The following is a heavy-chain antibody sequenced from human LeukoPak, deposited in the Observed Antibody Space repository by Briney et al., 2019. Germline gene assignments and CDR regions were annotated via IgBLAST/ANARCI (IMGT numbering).Heavy chain of an antibody. CDR3: GKTTVGYSSGQKPAWPVDY. J-gene: IGHJ4*02. D-gene: IGHD5-18*01. V-gene: IGHV3-23*01. CDR2: IFGSGGSP. Sequence: GGSLRLSCEASGFTFGSHAMYWGRQAPGKGLEWVAGIFGSGGSPHYADPVKGRFTISRDNSRNTVYLQINSLRAEDTAVYYCGKTTVGYSSGQKPAWPVDYWGQGTLVTVSS. CDR1: GFTFGSHA.